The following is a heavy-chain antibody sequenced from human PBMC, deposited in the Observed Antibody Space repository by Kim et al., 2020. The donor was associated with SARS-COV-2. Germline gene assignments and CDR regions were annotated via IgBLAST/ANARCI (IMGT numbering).Heavy chain of an antibody. V-gene: IGHV3-30*18. J-gene: IGHJ6*02. Sequence: GGSLRLSCAASGFTFSSYGMHWVRQAPGKGLEWVAVISYDGSNKYYADSVKGRFTISRDNSKNTLYLQMNSLRAEDTAVYYCAKESGSGSYCAWTYYYYGMDVWGQGTTVTVSS. CDR3: AKESGSGSYCAWTYYYYGMDV. D-gene: IGHD3-10*01. CDR1: GFTFSSYG. CDR2: ISYDGSNK.